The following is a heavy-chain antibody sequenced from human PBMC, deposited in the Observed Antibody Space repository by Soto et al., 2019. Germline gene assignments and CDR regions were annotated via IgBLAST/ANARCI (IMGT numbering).Heavy chain of an antibody. CDR2: IIPIFGTA. J-gene: IGHJ5*02. V-gene: IGHV1-69*12. CDR1: GGTFSSYA. D-gene: IGHD2-15*01. CDR3: ARGPGVAATNWVHP. Sequence: QVQLVQSGAEVKKPGSSVKVSCKASGGTFSSYAISWVRQAPGQGLEWMGGIIPIFGTANYAQKFQGRVTITAEESRSTAYVELSRLRSEDPAVYSCARGPGVAATNWVHPWGQRTLVPVSS.